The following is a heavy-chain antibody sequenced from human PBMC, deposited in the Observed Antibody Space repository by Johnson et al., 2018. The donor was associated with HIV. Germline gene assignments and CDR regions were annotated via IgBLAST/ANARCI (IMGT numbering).Heavy chain of an antibody. CDR3: ARTNGYYGSGRGSLFYFDI. D-gene: IGHD3-10*01. J-gene: IGHJ3*02. CDR1: GFTFSSYD. V-gene: IGHV3-13*01. CDR2: IGTAGDS. Sequence: ESGGGLVQPGGSLRLSCAASGFTFSSYDMHWVRQATGKGLEWVSAIGTAGDSYYPGSVKGRFTISRENAKNSLYLQMNSLRAGDTAVYYCARTNGYYGSGRGSLFYFDIWGQGTLVTVSS.